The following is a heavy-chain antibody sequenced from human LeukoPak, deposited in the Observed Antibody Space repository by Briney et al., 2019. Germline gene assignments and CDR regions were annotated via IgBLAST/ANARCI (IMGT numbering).Heavy chain of an antibody. CDR2: IYYSGST. Sequence: SSETLSLTCTVSGDSINNYYWSWIRQPPGKGLEWIGYIYYSGSTNYNPSLKSRVTMSVDTSKNQFSLKLSSVTAADTAVYYCARVLDCSSTSCYFGDAFDIWGQGTMVTVSS. D-gene: IGHD2-2*01. CDR1: GDSINNYY. J-gene: IGHJ3*02. CDR3: ARVLDCSSTSCYFGDAFDI. V-gene: IGHV4-59*12.